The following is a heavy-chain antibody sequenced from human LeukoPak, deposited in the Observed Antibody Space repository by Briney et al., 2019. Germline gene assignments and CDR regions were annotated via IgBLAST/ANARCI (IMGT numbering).Heavy chain of an antibody. D-gene: IGHD3-22*01. J-gene: IGHJ4*02. CDR1: GFTFDDYA. CDR2: ISWNSGRI. Sequence: GGSLRLSCAASGFTFDDYAMHWVRQAPGKGLEWVSGISWNSGRIGYADSVKGRFTISRDNAKNSLYLQMNSLRAEDTALYYCAKDMHYDSSGYYHTTFDYWGQGTLVTVSS. V-gene: IGHV3-9*01. CDR3: AKDMHYDSSGYYHTTFDY.